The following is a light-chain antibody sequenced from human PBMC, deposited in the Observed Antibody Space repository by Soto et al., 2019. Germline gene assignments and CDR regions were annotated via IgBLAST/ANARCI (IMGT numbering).Light chain of an antibody. Sequence: QSVLTRPASVSGSPGQSITISFAGTRDDIGAYDYVSWYQQHPGNAPKLLVYEVTNRPSGVSDRFSGSKSGNTASLTISGLQAEDEADYYCNSYTNSSAVVFGGGTKVTVL. CDR1: RDDIGAYDY. CDR3: NSYTNSSAVV. V-gene: IGLV2-14*01. CDR2: EVT. J-gene: IGLJ2*01.